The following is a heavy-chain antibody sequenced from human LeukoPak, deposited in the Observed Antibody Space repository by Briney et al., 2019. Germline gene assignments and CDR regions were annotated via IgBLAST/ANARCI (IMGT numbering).Heavy chain of an antibody. CDR1: GFTFSSYS. Sequence: GGSLRLSCAASGFTFSSYSMNWVRQAPGKGLEWVSYISSSSTIYYADSVKGRFTISRDNAKNSLYLQMNSLRAEDTAVYYCARALSHHWGQGTLVTVSS. CDR3: ARALSHH. J-gene: IGHJ5*02. V-gene: IGHV3-48*01. CDR2: ISSSSTI. D-gene: IGHD3-10*01.